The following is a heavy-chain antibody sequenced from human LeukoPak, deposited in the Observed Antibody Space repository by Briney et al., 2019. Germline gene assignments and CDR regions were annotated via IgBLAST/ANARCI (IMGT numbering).Heavy chain of an antibody. CDR3: ASIDYGDYDSDY. J-gene: IGHJ4*02. CDR2: ISSSGSTI. Sequence: GGSLRLSCAASGFTFSSYEMNWVRQAPGKGLEWVSYISSSGSTIYYADSVKGRFTISRDNAKNSLYLQMNSLRAEDTAVYYCASIDYGDYDSDYRGQGTLVTVSS. CDR1: GFTFSSYE. D-gene: IGHD4-17*01. V-gene: IGHV3-48*03.